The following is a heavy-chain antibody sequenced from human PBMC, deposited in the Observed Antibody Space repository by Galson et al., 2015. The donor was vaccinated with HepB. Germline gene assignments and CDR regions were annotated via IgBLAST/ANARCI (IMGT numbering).Heavy chain of an antibody. CDR1: GDSISRSDFY. Sequence: ETLSLTCTVSGDSISRSDFYWGWIRQPPGKGLEWIGSIFYSGSTYYNPSFKSRVAISIDTSKNQFSLNLSSVTAADTAVYYCVVINVGATGVGHWAQGTLVTVSS. CDR3: VVINVGATGVGH. CDR2: IFYSGST. D-gene: IGHD1-26*01. V-gene: IGHV4-39*07. J-gene: IGHJ5*02.